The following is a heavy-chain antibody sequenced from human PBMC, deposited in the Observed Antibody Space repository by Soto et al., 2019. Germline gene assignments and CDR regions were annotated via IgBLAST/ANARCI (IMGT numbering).Heavy chain of an antibody. J-gene: IGHJ4*02. CDR3: AHRQDYYDSSGYYYDY. CDR2: IYWDDDK. V-gene: IGHV2-5*02. D-gene: IGHD3-22*01. CDR1: GFSLSTSGVG. Sequence: QITLKESGPTLVKPTQTLTLTCTFSGFSLSTSGVGVGWIRQPPGKALEWLALIYWDDDKRYSPSLKSRLTITKDTSKNQVVLTMTNMDPVDTVTYYCAHRQDYYDSSGYYYDYWGQGTLVTVSS.